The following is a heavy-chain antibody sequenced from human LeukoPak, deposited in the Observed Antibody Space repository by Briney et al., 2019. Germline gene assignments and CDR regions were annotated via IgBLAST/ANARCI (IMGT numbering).Heavy chain of an antibody. CDR1: GVSISSYY. CDR2: IYYSGST. CDR3: ATSSPDCSSTSCPYYFDY. D-gene: IGHD2-2*01. V-gene: IGHV4-59*08. Sequence: PSETLSLTCTVSGVSISSYYWSWIRQPPGKGLEWIGYIYYSGSTNYNPSLKSRVTISVDTSKNQFSLKLSSVTAADTAVYYCATSSPDCSSTSCPYYFDYWGQGTLVTVSS. J-gene: IGHJ4*02.